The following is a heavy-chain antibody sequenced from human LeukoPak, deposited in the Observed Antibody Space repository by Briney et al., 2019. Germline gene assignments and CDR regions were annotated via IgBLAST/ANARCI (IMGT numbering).Heavy chain of an antibody. V-gene: IGHV3-23*01. D-gene: IGHD6-19*01. CDR3: AKYISGSDYYYYGMDV. CDR2: ISNSGGRT. CDR1: GFTFSTYA. Sequence: GGSLRLSCAASGFTFSTYAMSWVRQAPGKGLEWVSLISNSGGRTYYAESVKGRFAISRDNSKNTLYLQTNSLRAEDTAVYYCAKYISGSDYYYYGMDVWGQGTTVTVSS. J-gene: IGHJ6*02.